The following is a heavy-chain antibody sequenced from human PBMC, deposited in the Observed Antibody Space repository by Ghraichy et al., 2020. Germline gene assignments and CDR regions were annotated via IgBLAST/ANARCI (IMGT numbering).Heavy chain of an antibody. CDR3: AKGDLRNCGSASCYTNWFDP. Sequence: ALRLSCAASGFTFDDYAMHWVRQAPGKGLEWVAGVNWNSAGVGYADSVKGRFTISRDNAKNSLYLQMNSLRAEDTALYYCAKGDLRNCGSASCYTNWFDPWGQGTLVTVAS. D-gene: IGHD2-2*02. CDR1: GFTFDDYA. CDR2: VNWNSAGV. J-gene: IGHJ5*02. V-gene: IGHV3-9*01.